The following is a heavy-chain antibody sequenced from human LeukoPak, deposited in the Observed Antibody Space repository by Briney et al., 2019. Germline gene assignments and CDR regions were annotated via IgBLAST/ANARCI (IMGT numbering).Heavy chain of an antibody. CDR2: ISAYNGRT. CDR1: GYTFTSYA. Sequence: ASVKVSCEASGYTFTSYAITWVRQAPGQGLDWMGWISAYNGRTNYAQNLQDRVTLTIDTSTSTAYMELRSLKSDDTAVYFCARCESGSSWPWELGNNWGQGTPVTVSS. CDR3: ARCESGSSWPWELGNN. D-gene: IGHD6-13*01. J-gene: IGHJ4*02. V-gene: IGHV1-18*01.